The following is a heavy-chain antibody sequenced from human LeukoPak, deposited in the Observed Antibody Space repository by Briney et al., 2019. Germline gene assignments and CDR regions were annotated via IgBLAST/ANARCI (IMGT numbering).Heavy chain of an antibody. D-gene: IGHD3-10*01. CDR2: ISGSGGST. CDR3: AKDPLIGSQVPNAFDY. V-gene: IGHV3-23*01. J-gene: IGHJ4*02. Sequence: GGSLRLSCAASGFIFSSYAMSWVRQAPGKGLEWVSAISGSGGSTYYADSVKGRFTISRDNSKNTLYLQMNSLRAEDTAVYYCAKDPLIGSQVPNAFDYWGQGTLVTVSS. CDR1: GFIFSSYA.